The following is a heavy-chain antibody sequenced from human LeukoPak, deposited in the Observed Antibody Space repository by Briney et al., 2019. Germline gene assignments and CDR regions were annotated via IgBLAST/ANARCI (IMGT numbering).Heavy chain of an antibody. J-gene: IGHJ4*02. CDR2: IYCNDND. V-gene: IGHV2-5*01. D-gene: IGHD1-1*01. CDR1: GFSITSGGVA. CDR3: AHLTTSAYYYDY. Sequence: QSGPTLVNPTETLTLTCTCSGFSITSGGVAVGWIRQPPGKALEWLGHIYCNDNDQYTTFLRSRLTITKDTSENQVVLTMTNMDPVDTATYYCAHLTTSAYYYDYWGQGTLVTVSS.